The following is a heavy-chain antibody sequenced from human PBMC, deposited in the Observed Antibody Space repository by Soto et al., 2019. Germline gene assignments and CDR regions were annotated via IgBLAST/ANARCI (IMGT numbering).Heavy chain of an antibody. CDR3: AKLVIGYCSGNTCDDY. Sequence: VQLLESGGGLIQPGGSLRLSCAASGFTFSYGIHWLRQAPGKGLEWVAYISYDSSNKFYGDSVKGRFTIFRDNSKNTQFLQMSSLRAEDTAVYYCAKLVIGYCSGNTCDDYWGQGTLVAVSS. CDR2: ISYDSSNK. J-gene: IGHJ4*02. V-gene: IGHV3-30*18. D-gene: IGHD2-15*01. CDR1: GFTFSYG.